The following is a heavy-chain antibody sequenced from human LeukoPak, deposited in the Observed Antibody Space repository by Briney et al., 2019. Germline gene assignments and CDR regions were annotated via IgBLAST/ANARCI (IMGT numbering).Heavy chain of an antibody. CDR1: GFIFSDYW. Sequence: HPGGSLRLSCAASGFIFSDYWMNWVRQVPGKGLQWVANINEDGSVQDYVASVRGRFFISRDNAKSSLYLQMNSLRDDDTAIYYCAKDLGTRFPPVANDYWGQGTLVTVSS. V-gene: IGHV3-7*03. D-gene: IGHD2-21*01. CDR2: INEDGSVQ. J-gene: IGHJ4*02. CDR3: AKDLGTRFPPVANDY.